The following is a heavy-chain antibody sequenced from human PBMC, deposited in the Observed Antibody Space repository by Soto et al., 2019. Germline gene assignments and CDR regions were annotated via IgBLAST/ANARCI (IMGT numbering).Heavy chain of an antibody. Sequence: GGSLRLSCAASGFTFSSYWMSWVRQAPGKGLEWVANIKQDGSEKYYVDSVKGRFTISRDNAKNSLYLQRNSLRAEDTAVYYCAREGYSSSYYYYYYMDVWGKGTTVTVSS. V-gene: IGHV3-7*01. J-gene: IGHJ6*03. CDR1: GFTFSSYW. CDR3: AREGYSSSYYYYYYMDV. CDR2: IKQDGSEK. D-gene: IGHD6-6*01.